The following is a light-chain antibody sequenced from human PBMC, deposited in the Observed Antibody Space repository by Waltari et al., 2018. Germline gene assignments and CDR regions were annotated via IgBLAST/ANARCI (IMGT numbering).Light chain of an antibody. J-gene: IGKJ2*01. CDR1: QSVNNNY. Sequence: EIVLTQSPGTLSLSPGERAILSCRASQSVNNNYLAWYQQKPGQAPRLLIYGASSRATGIPDRISGSGSGTDFTLTLSSLEPEDFAVYYCQQHATAPYTFGQGTKVEIK. CDR2: GAS. CDR3: QQHATAPYT. V-gene: IGKV3-20*01.